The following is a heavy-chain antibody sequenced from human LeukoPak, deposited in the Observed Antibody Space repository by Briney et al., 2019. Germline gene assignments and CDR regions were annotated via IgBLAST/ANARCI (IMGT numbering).Heavy chain of an antibody. V-gene: IGHV1-2*02. CDR3: AREYYGRALDP. D-gene: IGHD2-21*01. J-gene: IGHJ5*02. Sequence: ASVKVSCKASGYTFTDYYMHWVRQAPGQGLEWMGWINPISGGTNFAQKFQGRVTMTRDTSISTAYMELSRLRSDDTAVYYCAREYYGRALDPWGQGTLVTVSS. CDR2: INPISGGT. CDR1: GYTFTDYY.